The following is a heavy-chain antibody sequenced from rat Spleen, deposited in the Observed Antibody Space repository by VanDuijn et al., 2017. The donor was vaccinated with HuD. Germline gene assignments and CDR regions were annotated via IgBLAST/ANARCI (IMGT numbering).Heavy chain of an antibody. D-gene: IGHD1-6*01. CDR3: TGGQYTTDYYYEDWFAN. V-gene: IGHV2S12*01. J-gene: IGHJ3*01. CDR1: GFSLTSYH. Sequence: QVHLKESGPGLVQPSQTLSLTCTVSGFSLTSYHVSWVRQPPGKGLEWIAAISSVGITYYNSALKSRLSISRDTSKSQVFSKMNSLQTEDTAIYFCTGGQYTTDYYYEDWFANWGQGTLVTVSS. CDR2: ISSVGIT.